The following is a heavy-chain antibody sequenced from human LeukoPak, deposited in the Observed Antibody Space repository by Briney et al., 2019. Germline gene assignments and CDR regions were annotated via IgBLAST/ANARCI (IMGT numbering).Heavy chain of an antibody. V-gene: IGHV4-59*01. D-gene: IGHD6-6*01. CDR1: GGSISSYY. J-gene: IGHJ5*02. CDR2: IYYSGST. Sequence: PSETLSLTCTVSGGSISSYYWSWIRQPPGKGLEWIGYIYYSGSTNYNPSLKSRVTTSVATSKNQFSLKLSSVTAADTAVYYCAGSSGPNWFDPWGQGTLVTVSS. CDR3: AGSSGPNWFDP.